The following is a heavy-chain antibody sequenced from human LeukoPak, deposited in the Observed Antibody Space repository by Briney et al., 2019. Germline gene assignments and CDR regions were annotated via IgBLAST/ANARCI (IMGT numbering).Heavy chain of an antibody. CDR2: ISGSGGST. CDR3: AKDRRPRIAAAGTFYDY. V-gene: IGHV3-23*01. J-gene: IGHJ4*02. Sequence: PGGSLRLSCAASGFTFSSYAMSWVRQAPGKGLEWVSAISGSGGSTYYADSVKGRFTISRDNSKNTLYLQMNSLRAEDTAVYYCAKDRRPRIAAAGTFYDYWGQGTLVTVSS. CDR1: GFTFSSYA. D-gene: IGHD6-13*01.